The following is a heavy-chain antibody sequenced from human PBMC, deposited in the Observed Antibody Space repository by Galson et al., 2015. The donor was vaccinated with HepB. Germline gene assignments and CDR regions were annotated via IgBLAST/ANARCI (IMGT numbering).Heavy chain of an antibody. CDR1: GFTFSNYA. V-gene: IGHV3-23*01. J-gene: IGHJ4*02. CDR2: ISSSDGRT. Sequence: SLRLSCAASGFTFSNYAMSWVRQAPGKGLEWVSTISSSDGRTYHANSVKGRFTISRDNSRNTLYLQMTSLRAEDAAIYYCAKDRRGSITLVRGVVVRDWGQGTLVTVSS. D-gene: IGHD3-10*01. CDR3: AKDRRGSITLVRGVVVRD.